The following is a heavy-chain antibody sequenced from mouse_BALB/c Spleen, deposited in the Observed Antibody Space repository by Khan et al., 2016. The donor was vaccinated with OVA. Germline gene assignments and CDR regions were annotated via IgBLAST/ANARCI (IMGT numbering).Heavy chain of an antibody. D-gene: IGHD2-14*01. CDR1: GYTFTSHT. Sequence: QVQLQQSGAELARPGASVKMSCKASGYTFTSHTMHWVKQRPGQGLEWIGYINPRSGYTQYNQKFNDKATLTADISASTAYMQLSSRTSEDSAVYYCARRTTEYALDYWGQGTSVTVSS. J-gene: IGHJ4*01. V-gene: IGHV1-4*01. CDR2: INPRSGYT. CDR3: ARRTTEYALDY.